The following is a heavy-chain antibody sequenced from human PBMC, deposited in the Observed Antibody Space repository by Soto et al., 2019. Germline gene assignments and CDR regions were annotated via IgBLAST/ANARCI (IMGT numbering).Heavy chain of an antibody. Sequence: ETLSLTCTVSGGSISSYHWSWIRQPPGKGLEWIGYIYYSGSTNYNPSLKSRVTISVDTSKNQCSLKLSSVTAADTAVYYCARGGDLTAYYYYGMDVWGQGTTVTVSS. D-gene: IGHD3-10*01. CDR1: GGSISSYH. CDR2: IYYSGST. J-gene: IGHJ6*02. V-gene: IGHV4-59*01. CDR3: ARGGDLTAYYYYGMDV.